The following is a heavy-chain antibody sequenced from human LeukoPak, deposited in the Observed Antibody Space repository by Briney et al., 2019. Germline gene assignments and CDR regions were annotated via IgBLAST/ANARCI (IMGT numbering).Heavy chain of an antibody. D-gene: IGHD2-2*01. J-gene: IGHJ6*03. CDR1: GGTFSSYA. CDR3: ARDSRVVPAAKYYMDV. CDR2: IIPIFGTA. V-gene: IGHV1-69*05. Sequence: GASVKVSCKASGGTFSSYAISWVRQAPGQGLEWMGGIIPIFGTANYAQKFQGGVTITTDESTSTAYMEPSSLRSEDTAVYYCARDSRVVPAAKYYMDVWGKGTTVTVSS.